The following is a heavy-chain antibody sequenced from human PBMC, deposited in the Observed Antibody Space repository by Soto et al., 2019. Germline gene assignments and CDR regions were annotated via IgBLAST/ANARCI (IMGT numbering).Heavy chain of an antibody. CDR2: INPSGGST. Sequence: ASVRVSCKASGYSFTSYGISWVRQAPGRGLEWMGIINPSGGSTSYAQKFQGRVTMTRDTSTSTVYMELSSLRSEDTAVYYCARAGDTIFGVVSTTNYYYYYYMDVWGNGTTVTLSS. CDR1: GYSFTSYG. J-gene: IGHJ6*03. D-gene: IGHD3-3*01. V-gene: IGHV1-46*03. CDR3: ARAGDTIFGVVSTTNYYYYYYMDV.